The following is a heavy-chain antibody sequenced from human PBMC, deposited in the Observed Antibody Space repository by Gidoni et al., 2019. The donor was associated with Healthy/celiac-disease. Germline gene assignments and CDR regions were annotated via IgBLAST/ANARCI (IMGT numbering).Heavy chain of an antibody. D-gene: IGHD3-10*01. CDR2: IYYSGST. CDR3: ARDGSRGAARGNGFDP. CDR1: GGSISSYY. J-gene: IGHJ5*02. V-gene: IGHV4-59*01. Sequence: SGGSISSYYWSWIRQPPGKGLEWIGYIYYSGSTNYNPSLKSRVTISVDTSKNQFSLKLSSVTAADTAVYYCARDGSRGAARGNGFDPWGQGTLVTVSS.